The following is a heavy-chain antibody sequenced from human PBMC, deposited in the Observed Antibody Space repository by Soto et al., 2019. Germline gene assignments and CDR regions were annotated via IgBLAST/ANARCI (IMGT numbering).Heavy chain of an antibody. V-gene: IGHV4-59*01. CDR2: IYFNGNT. CDR3: ASVTFGGVVLAH. Sequence: VQLQESGPGLVTPSETLSLTCTVSSASFSKYYWSWIRQPPGKGLEWIGYIYFNGNTNYNPSLKRRVTISIDTSKKQISLNLTSVTDADTAVYYCASVTFGGVVLAHWGQGTLVTVSS. J-gene: IGHJ4*02. D-gene: IGHD3-16*01. CDR1: SASFSKYY.